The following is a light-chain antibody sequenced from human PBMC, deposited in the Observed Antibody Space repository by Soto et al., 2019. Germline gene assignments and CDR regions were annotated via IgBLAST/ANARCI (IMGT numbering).Light chain of an antibody. CDR1: NIGSKS. CDR2: YDS. V-gene: IGLV3-21*04. Sequence: SYELTQPPSVSVAPGKTARITGGGTNIGSKSVHWYQQKPGQAPGLVIYYDSDRPSGIPERFSGSNSGNTATLTISRVEAGDEADYYCQVWDSSSDHYVFGTGTKLTVL. J-gene: IGLJ1*01. CDR3: QVWDSSSDHYV.